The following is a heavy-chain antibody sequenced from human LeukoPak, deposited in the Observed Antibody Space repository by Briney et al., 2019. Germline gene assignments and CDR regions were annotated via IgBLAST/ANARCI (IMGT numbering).Heavy chain of an antibody. Sequence: PGGSLRLSCAASGFTFSSYGMHWVHQAPGKGLEWVAVIWYDGSNKYYADSVKGRFTISRDNSKNTLYLQMNSLRAEDTAVYYCARDSIVGAIAPPDYWGQGTLVTVSS. CDR3: ARDSIVGAIAPPDY. D-gene: IGHD1-26*01. V-gene: IGHV3-33*01. CDR2: IWYDGSNK. CDR1: GFTFSSYG. J-gene: IGHJ4*02.